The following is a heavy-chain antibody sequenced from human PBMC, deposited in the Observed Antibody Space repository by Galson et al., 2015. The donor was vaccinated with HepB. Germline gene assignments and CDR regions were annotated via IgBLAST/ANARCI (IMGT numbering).Heavy chain of an antibody. J-gene: IGHJ4*02. V-gene: IGHV3-15*01. D-gene: IGHD5-18*01. CDR1: GFTFSNAW. Sequence: SLRLSCAASGFTFSNAWMSWVRQAPGKGLEWVGRIKSKTDGGTTDYAAPVKGRFTISRDDSKNTLYLQMNSLKTEDTAVYYCTTDHGYSYGYDYWGQGTLVTVSS. CDR3: TTDHGYSYGYDY. CDR2: IKSKTDGGTT.